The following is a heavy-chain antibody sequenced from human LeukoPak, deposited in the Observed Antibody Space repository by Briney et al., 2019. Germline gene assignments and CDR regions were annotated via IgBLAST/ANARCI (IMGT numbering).Heavy chain of an antibody. CDR1: GDSISSSSSY. Sequence: SETLSLTCTVSGDSISSSSSYWGWIRQPPGKGLEWIGSIYYSGNTYYNTSLKSRVTISVDTSKNQFSLKLSSVTAADTAVYYCARVAYYYDSSYGGGWYFQHWGQGTLVTVSS. CDR2: IYYSGNT. D-gene: IGHD3-22*01. J-gene: IGHJ1*01. CDR3: ARVAYYYDSSYGGGWYFQH. V-gene: IGHV4-39*07.